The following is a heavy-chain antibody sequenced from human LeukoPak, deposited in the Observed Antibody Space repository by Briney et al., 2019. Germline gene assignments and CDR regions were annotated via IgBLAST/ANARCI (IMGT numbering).Heavy chain of an antibody. J-gene: IGHJ4*02. D-gene: IGHD2/OR15-2a*01. V-gene: IGHV3-21*04. CDR2: VPNSCRYI. Sequence: PGVTLRLSCAASGFTFSSYSMNWVRQAPAKGLEGVSSVPNSCRYIFYADAVRDRLTISRDNSENSLHLQMQTLTAPDTPVYYCTRKGTQWDFLIDYGGQGTRVAVSP. CDR1: GFTFSSYS. CDR3: TRKGTQWDFLIDY.